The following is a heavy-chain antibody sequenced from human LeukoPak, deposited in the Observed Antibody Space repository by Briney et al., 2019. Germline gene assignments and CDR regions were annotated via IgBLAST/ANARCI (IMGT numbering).Heavy chain of an antibody. D-gene: IGHD5-24*01. CDR3: ARDAEMATSLRDY. CDR1: GYTFTSYG. J-gene: IGHJ4*02. V-gene: IGHV1-18*01. CDR2: ISAYNGNT. Sequence: ASVKGSCNASGYTFTSYGISWVRQAPGQGLEWMGWISAYNGNTNYAQKLQGRVTMTTDTSPSTAYMELRSLRSDDPAVYYCARDAEMATSLRDYWGPGTLVTVSS.